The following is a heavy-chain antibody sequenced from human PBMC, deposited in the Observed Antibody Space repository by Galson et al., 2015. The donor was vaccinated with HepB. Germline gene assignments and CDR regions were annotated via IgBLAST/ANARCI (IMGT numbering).Heavy chain of an antibody. V-gene: IGHV3-7*03. D-gene: IGHD6-13*01. CDR3: ARGQIAAAL. CDR2: IKEDGSVK. Sequence: SLRLSCAASGFTFNTYWMSWVRQAPGKGLEWVANIKEDGSVKYYVGSVKGRLSISRDNAKNSVFLQMNSLRVEDTAVYYCARGQIAAALWGQGTLVTVSS. J-gene: IGHJ4*02. CDR1: GFTFNTYW.